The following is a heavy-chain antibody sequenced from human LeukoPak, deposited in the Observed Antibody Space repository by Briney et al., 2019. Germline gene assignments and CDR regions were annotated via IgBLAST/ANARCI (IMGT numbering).Heavy chain of an antibody. D-gene: IGHD3-9*01. CDR1: GDSISSGNW. CDR2: IYHSGST. V-gene: IGHV4-4*02. J-gene: IGHJ5*02. CDR3: VRGTIYTSSSGFLDP. Sequence: PSGTLSLTCAVSGDSISSGNWWSWVRQPPGRGLEWIGEIYHSGSTNYNPSLKSRVTISVDKSKNEFSLKLSSVTAADTAVYYCVRGTIYTSSSGFLDPWGQGTLVTVSS.